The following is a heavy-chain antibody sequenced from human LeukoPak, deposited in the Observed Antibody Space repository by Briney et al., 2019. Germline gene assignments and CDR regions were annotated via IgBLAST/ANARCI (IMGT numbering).Heavy chain of an antibody. J-gene: IGHJ6*02. Sequence: SQTLSLTCAISGDSVSSKSAAWNWIRQSPSRGLEWLGRTYYRSRWFNGYAVSVKGRITISPDTSKNQFSLQLNSVTPEDTAVYYCTRQYSGGMDVWGQGTTVTVSS. CDR3: TRQYSGGMDV. D-gene: IGHD5-12*01. CDR2: TYYRSRWFN. CDR1: GDSVSSKSAA. V-gene: IGHV6-1*01.